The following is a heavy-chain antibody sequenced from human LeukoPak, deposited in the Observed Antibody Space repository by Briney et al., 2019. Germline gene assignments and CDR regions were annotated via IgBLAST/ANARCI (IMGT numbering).Heavy chain of an antibody. D-gene: IGHD6-19*01. CDR3: ATDAVLFEH. V-gene: IGHV3-7*01. CDR1: GLNIYTYW. Sequence: PGGSLRLSCAASGLNIYTYWMSWVRQPPGKGPEWVANIKQDGTEKYYVESVRGRFTISRDNAKNSLYLQMDSLRAEDTAAYYCATDAVLFEHLGQGTLVTVSS. J-gene: IGHJ4*02. CDR2: IKQDGTEK.